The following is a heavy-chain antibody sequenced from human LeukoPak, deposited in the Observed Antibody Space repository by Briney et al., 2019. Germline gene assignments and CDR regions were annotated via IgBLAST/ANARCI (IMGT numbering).Heavy chain of an antibody. D-gene: IGHD3-22*01. CDR2: INHSGST. Sequence: SETLSLTCAVYGGSFSGYYWSWIRQPPGKGLEWIGEINHSGSTNYNPSLKSRVTISVDTSKNQFSLKLSSVTAADTAVYYCARGRRLLDYWGQGALVTVSS. J-gene: IGHJ4*02. CDR3: ARGRRLLDY. CDR1: GGSFSGYY. V-gene: IGHV4-34*01.